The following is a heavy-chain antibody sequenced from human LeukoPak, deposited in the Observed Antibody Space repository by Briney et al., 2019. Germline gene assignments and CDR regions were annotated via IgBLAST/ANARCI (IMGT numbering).Heavy chain of an antibody. J-gene: IGHJ4*02. CDR3: AWGLRYFDWSDPYFDY. Sequence: GGSLRLSCAASGFIFSSYSMHWVRQAPGKGLEWVSVIYSGGSTYYADSVTGRFTISRDNSQNTLYLQRNSLRAADPPGYYCAWGLRYFDWSDPYFDYWGQGTLVTVSS. V-gene: IGHV3-53*01. CDR1: GFIFSSYS. CDR2: IYSGGST. D-gene: IGHD3-9*01.